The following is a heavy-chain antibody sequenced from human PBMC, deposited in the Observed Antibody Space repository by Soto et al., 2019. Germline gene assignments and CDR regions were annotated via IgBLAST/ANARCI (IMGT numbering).Heavy chain of an antibody. CDR1: GDSIGSYY. V-gene: IGHV4-59*08. Sequence: PSETLSLTCTVSGDSIGSYYWSWVRQPPGKGPEWIAYIYYSGSTKYNPSLQSRVAISIDTSKNQFSLKLNSVTAADTAVYYCARLVASYYYLDVWGKGPTVTVSS. J-gene: IGHJ6*03. D-gene: IGHD2-21*01. CDR2: IYYSGST. CDR3: ARLVASYYYLDV.